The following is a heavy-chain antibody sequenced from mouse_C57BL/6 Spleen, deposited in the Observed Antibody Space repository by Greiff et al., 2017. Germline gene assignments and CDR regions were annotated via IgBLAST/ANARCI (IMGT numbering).Heavy chain of an antibody. Sequence: QVQLQQPGAELVKPGASVKLSCKASGYTFTSYWMHWVKQRPGQGLEWIGVIHPNSGSTNYNEKFKSKATLTVDKSSSTAYMQLSSLTSEDSAVYYCARPYYYGSSYGAMDYWGQGTSVTVSS. CDR2: IHPNSGST. V-gene: IGHV1-64*01. CDR1: GYTFTSYW. J-gene: IGHJ4*01. D-gene: IGHD1-1*01. CDR3: ARPYYYGSSYGAMDY.